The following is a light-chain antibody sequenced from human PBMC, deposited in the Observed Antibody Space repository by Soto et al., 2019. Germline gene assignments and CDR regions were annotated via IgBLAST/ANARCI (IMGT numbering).Light chain of an antibody. CDR2: KAS. CDR3: QHYNSYSEA. V-gene: IGKV1-5*03. CDR1: QTISSW. J-gene: IGKJ1*01. Sequence: DIQMSQSPSTLSGSVGDRVTITCRASQTISSWLAWYQQKPGKAPKLLIYKASTLKSGVPSRFSGSGSETEFTLTISSLQPDDCATYYCQHYNSYSEAFGQGTKVELK.